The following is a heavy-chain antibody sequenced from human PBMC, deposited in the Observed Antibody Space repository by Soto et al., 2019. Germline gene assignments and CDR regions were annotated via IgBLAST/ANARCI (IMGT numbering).Heavy chain of an antibody. J-gene: IGHJ4*02. CDR2: ISGSSSYI. D-gene: IGHD2-2*01. Sequence: GSLRLSCAASGFTFSSYSMNWVRQAPGKGLEWVSSISGSSSYIYYADSVKGRFTISRDNAKNSLYLQMSSLRAEDTAVYYCARVGGGYCSRTSCTDYWGQGTLVTVSS. V-gene: IGHV3-21*01. CDR3: ARVGGGYCSRTSCTDY. CDR1: GFTFSSYS.